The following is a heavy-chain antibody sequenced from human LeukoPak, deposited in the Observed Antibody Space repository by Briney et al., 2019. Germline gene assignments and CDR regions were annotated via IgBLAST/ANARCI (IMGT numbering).Heavy chain of an antibody. V-gene: IGHV3-23*01. Sequence: PGGSLRLSCAASGFTFSSYAMSWVRQAPGKGLYWVSAISGSGTGTYYADSVKGRSTISRDNSKNTLYLQMNSLRAEDTAVYYCAKEGGTGTRFDYWGQGTLVTVSS. CDR1: GFTFSSYA. J-gene: IGHJ4*02. CDR2: ISGSGTGT. D-gene: IGHD1-7*01. CDR3: AKEGGTGTRFDY.